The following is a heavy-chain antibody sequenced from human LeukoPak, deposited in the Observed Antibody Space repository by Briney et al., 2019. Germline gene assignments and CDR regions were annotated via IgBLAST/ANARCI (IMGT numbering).Heavy chain of an antibody. D-gene: IGHD3-10*01. CDR1: GGSFSGYY. J-gene: IGHJ4*02. CDR2: INHSGST. Sequence: SETLSLTCAVYGGSFSGYYWSWIRQPPGKGLEWIGEINHSGSTNYNPSLKSRVTISVDTSKNQFSLKLSSVTAADTAVYYCASAAGLDYGSGSYYCNYWGQGTLVTVSS. V-gene: IGHV4-34*01. CDR3: ASAAGLDYGSGSYYCNY.